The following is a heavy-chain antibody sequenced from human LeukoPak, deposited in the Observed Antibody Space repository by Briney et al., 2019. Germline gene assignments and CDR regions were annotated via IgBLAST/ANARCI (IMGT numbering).Heavy chain of an antibody. J-gene: IGHJ4*02. D-gene: IGHD3-16*01. V-gene: IGHV3-23*01. Sequence: GGSLRLSCAASGFTFSSYAMSWVRQAPGKGLEWVSDIFTAGSTFYADSVKGRFNISRDNAKNSLYLQMNSLRAEDTAVYYCATVTFGEPINYWGQGTLVTVSS. CDR2: IFTAGST. CDR3: ATVTFGEPINY. CDR1: GFTFSSYA.